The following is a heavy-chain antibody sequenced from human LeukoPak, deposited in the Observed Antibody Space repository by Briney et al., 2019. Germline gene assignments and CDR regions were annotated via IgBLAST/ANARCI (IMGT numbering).Heavy chain of an antibody. CDR1: GGSFSRFY. V-gene: IGHV4-34*01. J-gene: IGHJ4*02. CDR2: INHSGST. CDR3: ARVGYSYGYDY. D-gene: IGHD5-18*01. Sequence: SETLSLTCAVSGGSFSRFYWSSSRQPPGKGLEWIGEINHSGSTNYNPSLKSRVTISVDTSKNQFSLKLSSVTAADTAVYYCARVGYSYGYDYWGQGTLVTVSS.